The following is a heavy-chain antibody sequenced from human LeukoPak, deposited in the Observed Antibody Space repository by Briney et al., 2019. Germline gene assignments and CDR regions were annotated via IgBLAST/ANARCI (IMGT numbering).Heavy chain of an antibody. Sequence: PGRPMIPSSAASRFTLSNYSMSCVRQATGKGLEWITSITGSGSMTYYADSVTGRFTVSINNSQNTLYLQMNSLTVEDTAVYYCAKDVSENYDIWGSYRSDYWVQGTLVTVSS. V-gene: IGHV3-23*01. CDR2: ITGSGSMT. J-gene: IGHJ4*02. D-gene: IGHD3-16*02. CDR1: RFTLSNYS. CDR3: AKDVSENYDIWGSYRSDY.